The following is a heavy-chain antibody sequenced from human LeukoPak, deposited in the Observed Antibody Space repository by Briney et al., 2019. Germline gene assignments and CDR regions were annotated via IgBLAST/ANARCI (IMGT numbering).Heavy chain of an antibody. CDR3: AKKRDAFDI. D-gene: IGHD5-24*01. Sequence: PGGSLRLSCAASGFTFSSYWMNWARQAPGKGLEWVASINHNGNVNYYVDSVKGRFTISRDNAKNSLYLQMSNLRAEDTAVYYCAKKRDAFDIWGQGTVVAVSS. CDR1: GFTFSSYW. J-gene: IGHJ3*02. V-gene: IGHV3-7*03. CDR2: INHNGNVN.